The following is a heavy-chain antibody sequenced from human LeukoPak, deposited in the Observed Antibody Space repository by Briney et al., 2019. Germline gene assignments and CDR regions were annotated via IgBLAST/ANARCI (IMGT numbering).Heavy chain of an antibody. Sequence: TPSETLSLTCTVSGGSISSYYWSWIRQPAGKGLEWIGRIYTSGSTNYNPSLKSRVTMSVDTSKNQFSLKLSSVTAADTALYYCARDSLWFGELPIFDYWGQGTLVTVSS. CDR3: ARDSLWFGELPIFDY. D-gene: IGHD3-10*01. CDR1: GGSISSYY. CDR2: IYTSGST. J-gene: IGHJ4*02. V-gene: IGHV4-4*07.